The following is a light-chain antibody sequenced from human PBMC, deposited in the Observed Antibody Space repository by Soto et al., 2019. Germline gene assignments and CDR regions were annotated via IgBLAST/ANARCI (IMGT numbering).Light chain of an antibody. J-gene: IGKJ4*01. CDR1: QTLRTW. CDR2: DVS. Sequence: DIQMTQSPSTLSASVGDRVTITCRASQTLRTWLAWYQQKPGKAPKLLIYDVSILQSGVPSRFSGSGSGTEFTLTVSSLQPDDFAPCYCQQSNGYPLTFGGGTKVEFK. V-gene: IGKV1-5*01. CDR3: QQSNGYPLT.